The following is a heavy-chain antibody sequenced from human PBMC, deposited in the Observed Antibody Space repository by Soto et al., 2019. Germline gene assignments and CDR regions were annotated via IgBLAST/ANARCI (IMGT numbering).Heavy chain of an antibody. Sequence: TSETLSLTCAVYGGSFSGYYWSWIRQPPGKGLEWIGEINHSGSTNYNPSLKSRVTISVDTSKNQFSLKLSSVTAADTAVYYCARGGVPAHYYYYMDVWGKGTTVTVSS. J-gene: IGHJ6*03. CDR2: INHSGST. CDR3: ARGGVPAHYYYYMDV. D-gene: IGHD2-2*01. CDR1: GGSFSGYY. V-gene: IGHV4-34*01.